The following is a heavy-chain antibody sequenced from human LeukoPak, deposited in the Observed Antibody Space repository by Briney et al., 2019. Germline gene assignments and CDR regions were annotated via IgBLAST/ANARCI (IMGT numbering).Heavy chain of an antibody. CDR1: GGSISSSRYF. CDR2: IYYNGNT. Sequence: SETLSLTCFVSGGSISSSRYFWGWIRQPPGKGLEWIGSIYYNGNTYYNPSLKSRVTTSVDKSKNQFSLKLSSVTAADTAVYYCARVRSPPDGSGSYTHAFDIWGQGTMVTVSS. D-gene: IGHD3-10*01. CDR3: ARVRSPPDGSGSYTHAFDI. V-gene: IGHV4-39*07. J-gene: IGHJ3*02.